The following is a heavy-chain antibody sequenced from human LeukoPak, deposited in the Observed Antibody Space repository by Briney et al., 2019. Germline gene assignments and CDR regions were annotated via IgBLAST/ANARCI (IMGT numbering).Heavy chain of an antibody. CDR2: MYSYGST. Sequence: GGSLRLSCAASGFTVCSIDVSSVAQAPGKRLEGCSVMYSYGSTYYADSVNARFTISRDNSKNTLYLQMNRLRAEDTAVYYCARVRPLSYSSGYYFSSIDWFDPWGQGTLVTVSS. J-gene: IGHJ5*02. D-gene: IGHD3-22*01. V-gene: IGHV3-53*01. CDR3: ARVRPLSYSSGYYFSSIDWFDP. CDR1: GFTVCSID.